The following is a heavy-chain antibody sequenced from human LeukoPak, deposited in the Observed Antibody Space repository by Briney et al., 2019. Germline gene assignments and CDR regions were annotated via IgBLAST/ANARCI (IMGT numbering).Heavy chain of an antibody. D-gene: IGHD5-24*01. CDR3: AKSNGVDRNGYNSDYFDY. J-gene: IGHJ4*02. CDR2: ISGSGGTT. Sequence: GGSLRLSCAASGFTFTTYTMSWVRQAPRKGLAWVSAISGSGGTTYYADSVKGRFTISRDNSKNMLYLQMNSLRAEDTAVYYCAKSNGVDRNGYNSDYFDYWGQGTLVTVSS. CDR1: GFTFTTYT. V-gene: IGHV3-23*01.